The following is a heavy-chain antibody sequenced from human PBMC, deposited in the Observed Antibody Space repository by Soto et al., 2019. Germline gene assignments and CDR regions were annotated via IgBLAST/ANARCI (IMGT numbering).Heavy chain of an antibody. CDR3: ARASTISSSLAK. CDR2: IYYSGST. Sequence: ASETLSLTCTVSGGSISSGGYYWSWIRQHPGKGLEWIGYIYYSGSTYYNPSLKSRVTISVDTSKNQFSLELSSVTAADTAVYYCARASTISSSLAKWGQGTLVTVSS. J-gene: IGHJ4*02. D-gene: IGHD6-13*01. V-gene: IGHV4-31*03. CDR1: GGSISSGGYY.